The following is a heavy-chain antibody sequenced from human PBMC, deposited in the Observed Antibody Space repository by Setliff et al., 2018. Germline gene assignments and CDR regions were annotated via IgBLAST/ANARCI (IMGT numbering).Heavy chain of an antibody. CDR3: ARLWISYEGNTYFSPKYFDF. Sequence: KASETLSLTCTVSGGSISSYYWSWIRQPPGKGLEWIGYIYYGGSTNYNPSLNSRVAISVDTSENQLSLRLNSVTAADTAVYYCARLWISYEGNTYFSPKYFDFWGQGTLVTVSS. J-gene: IGHJ4*02. D-gene: IGHD3-22*01. V-gene: IGHV4-59*01. CDR2: IYYGGST. CDR1: GGSISSYY.